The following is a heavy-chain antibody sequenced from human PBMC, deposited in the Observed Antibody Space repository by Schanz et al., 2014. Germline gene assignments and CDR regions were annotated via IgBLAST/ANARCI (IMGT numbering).Heavy chain of an antibody. CDR2: IYHSGSP. Sequence: QVPLQESGPGLVKPSETLSLTCTVSGASISFYDWNWIRQSPGKGLEWIGYIYHSGSPIYNPSLQSRVTIPIDTSKNLSPLKMDSVPAADTAMYFCARQGDVYRLDYWGQGTLVTVTS. V-gene: IGHV4-59*08. CDR1: GASISFYD. J-gene: IGHJ4*02. CDR3: ARQGDVYRLDY. D-gene: IGHD1-26*01.